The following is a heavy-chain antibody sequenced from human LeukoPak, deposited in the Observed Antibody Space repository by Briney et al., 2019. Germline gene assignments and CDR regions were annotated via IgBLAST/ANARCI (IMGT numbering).Heavy chain of an antibody. J-gene: IGHJ4*02. CDR1: DGLISSGTYY. CDR2: IYTSGRT. V-gene: IGHV4-61*02. Sequence: PSQTLSLTCTVSDGLISSGTYYWSWVRQPAGKGLEWIGRIYTSGRTYYNPSLKSRVSMSVDTSKNQFSLKLSSVTAADTAVYYCARVDYYDRYFDNWGQGTLVTVSS. CDR3: ARVDYYDRYFDN. D-gene: IGHD3-22*01.